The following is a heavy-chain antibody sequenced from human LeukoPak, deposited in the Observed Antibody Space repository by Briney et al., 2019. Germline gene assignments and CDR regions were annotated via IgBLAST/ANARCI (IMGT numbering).Heavy chain of an antibody. Sequence: GGSLRLSCAASGFTFSGSDMHWVRQASGKGLERVGRIRSKANSYATAYAASLKGRFTISRDDSKNTAYLQMNSLKTEDTAVYYCTTAPAASGNFWGQGTLLTVSS. V-gene: IGHV3-73*01. CDR3: TTAPAASGNF. CDR1: GFTFSGSD. J-gene: IGHJ4*02. D-gene: IGHD6-13*01. CDR2: IRSKANSYAT.